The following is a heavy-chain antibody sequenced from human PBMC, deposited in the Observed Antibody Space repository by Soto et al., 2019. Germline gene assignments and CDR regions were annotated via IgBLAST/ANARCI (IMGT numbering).Heavy chain of an antibody. D-gene: IGHD3-3*01. CDR3: VRDDQFPRYHFWSADSGAYLGMDV. Sequence: QVQLVQSGAEVKKPGASVKVSCKASGYNFISYRISWVRQAPGQGLEWMGRITAYNDNANYAQKCEGRVTLTPDTSPTTHYMELRNLRYHDPAVFYCVRDDQFPRYHFWSADSGAYLGMDVWGQGTTVTVT. V-gene: IGHV1-18*01. CDR1: GYNFISYR. CDR2: ITAYNDNA. J-gene: IGHJ6*02.